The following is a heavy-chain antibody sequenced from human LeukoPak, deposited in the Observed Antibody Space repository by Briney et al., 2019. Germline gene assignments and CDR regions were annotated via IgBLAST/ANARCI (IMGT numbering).Heavy chain of an antibody. V-gene: IGHV4-4*02. CDR2: IYHSGST. CDR3: ARLDGSGSFYNPFDY. D-gene: IGHD3-10*01. Sequence: ASETLSLTCAVSGGSISSSNWWSWVRLPPGKGLEWIGEIYHSGSTNYNPSLKSRVTISVDKSKNQFSLKLSSVTAADTAVYYCARLDGSGSFYNPFDYWGQGTLVTVSS. J-gene: IGHJ4*02. CDR1: GGSISSSNW.